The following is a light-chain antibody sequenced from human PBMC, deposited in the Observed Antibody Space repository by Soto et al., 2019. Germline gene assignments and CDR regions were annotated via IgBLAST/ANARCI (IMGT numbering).Light chain of an antibody. Sequence: IFFTRSPASMTVYPGDRATLSCRASQSIGSAVAWYHQRSGQAPRLLIFDASIRVPTTPARFSGSGSGTEFTLIISSLQSEDCAVYYCQQYNSWLWTFGQGSKVDIK. V-gene: IGKV3-15*01. CDR3: QQYNSWLWT. CDR1: QSIGSA. CDR2: DAS. J-gene: IGKJ1*01.